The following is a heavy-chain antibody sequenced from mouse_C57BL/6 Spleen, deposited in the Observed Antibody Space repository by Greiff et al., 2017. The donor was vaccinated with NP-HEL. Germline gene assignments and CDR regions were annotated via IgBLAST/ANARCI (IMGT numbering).Heavy chain of an antibody. V-gene: IGHV2-2*01. CDR2: IWSGGST. Sequence: VKLMESGPGLVQPSQSLSITCTVSGFSLTSYGVHWVRQSPGKGLEWLGVIWSGGSTDYNAAFISRLSISKDNSKSQVFFKMNSLQADDTAIYYCARSYGSSYWYFDVWGTGTTVTVSS. CDR3: ARSYGSSYWYFDV. CDR1: GFSLTSYG. J-gene: IGHJ1*03. D-gene: IGHD1-1*01.